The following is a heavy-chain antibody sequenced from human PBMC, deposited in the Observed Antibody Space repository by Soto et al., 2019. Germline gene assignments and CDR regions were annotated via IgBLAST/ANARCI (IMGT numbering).Heavy chain of an antibody. Sequence: QVQLQESGPGLVKPSQTLSLTCTVSGGSISTVNYWWSWIRQSPDMGLEWIGHIYNGGSTYNNPSFERRVTMSVDTSKNQLSRTLSSVSAADTAVYYCARGPSGDKVDSWGQGTLVTVSS. V-gene: IGHV4-30-4*01. D-gene: IGHD7-27*01. CDR3: ARGPSGDKVDS. J-gene: IGHJ4*02. CDR2: IYNGGST. CDR1: GGSISTVNYW.